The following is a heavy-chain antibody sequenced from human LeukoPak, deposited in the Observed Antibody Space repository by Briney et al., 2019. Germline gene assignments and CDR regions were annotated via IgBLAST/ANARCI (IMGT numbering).Heavy chain of an antibody. CDR1: GGSISSYY. Sequence: SETLSLTCTVSGGSISSYYWSWIRQPPGKGLEWIGYIYYSGSTNYNPSLKSRVTISVDTSRNQFSLKLSSVTAADTAVYYCARRRTIYSGYDNWGQGTLVTVSS. CDR2: IYYSGST. J-gene: IGHJ4*02. CDR3: ARRRTIYSGYDN. V-gene: IGHV4-59*08. D-gene: IGHD5-12*01.